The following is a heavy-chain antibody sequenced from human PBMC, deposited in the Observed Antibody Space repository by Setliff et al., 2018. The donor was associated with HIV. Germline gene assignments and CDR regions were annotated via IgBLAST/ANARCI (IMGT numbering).Heavy chain of an antibody. V-gene: IGHV3-23*01. D-gene: IGHD6-19*01. CDR3: AGESSIAVAEYFQH. J-gene: IGHJ1*01. CDR2: ISGSGGST. Sequence: PGGSLRLSCAASGFSFSDNWMHWVRQAPGKGLVWVSAISGSGGSTYYADSVKGRFTISRDNSKNTLYLQMNSLRAEDTAVYYCAGESSIAVAEYFQHWGQGTLFTGSS. CDR1: GFSFSDNW.